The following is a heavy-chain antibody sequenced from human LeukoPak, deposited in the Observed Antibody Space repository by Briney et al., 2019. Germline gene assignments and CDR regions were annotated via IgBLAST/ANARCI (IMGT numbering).Heavy chain of an antibody. CDR3: ARDMEQWLVQDWYFDL. CDR1: GFTFSSYG. J-gene: IGHJ2*01. D-gene: IGHD6-19*01. V-gene: IGHV3-33*01. CDR2: IGYDGRNK. Sequence: GGSLRLSCAASGFTFSSYGMHWVRQAPGKGLEWVAVIGYDGRNKYYADSVKSRFIISRDNSKNTLYLQMNILRAEDTAAYYCARDMEQWLVQDWYFDLWGRGTLVTVSS.